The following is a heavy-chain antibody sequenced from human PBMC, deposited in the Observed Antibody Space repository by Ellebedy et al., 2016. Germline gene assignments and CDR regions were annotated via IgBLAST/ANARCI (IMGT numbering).Heavy chain of an antibody. CDR2: VSYSGGT. CDR1: GDSINSGDHY. V-gene: IGHV4-39*07. J-gene: IGHJ6*02. CDR3: ARATGNYYYYGMDV. D-gene: IGHD1-1*01. Sequence: SETLSLXCTVSGDSINSGDHYWGWIRQPPGKGLEWIGTVSYSGGTYHNPSLKSRVTISVDTSKNQFSLRLSSVTAADTAVYYCARATGNYYYYGMDVWGQGTTVTVSS.